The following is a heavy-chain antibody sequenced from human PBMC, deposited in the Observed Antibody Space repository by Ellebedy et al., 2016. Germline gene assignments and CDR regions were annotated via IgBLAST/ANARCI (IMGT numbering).Heavy chain of an antibody. V-gene: IGHV4-39*01. CDR3: ARLSYDSSGYYPPNY. D-gene: IGHD3-22*01. Sequence: SETLSLXXTVSGGSISSIIYYWGWIRQPPGKGLEWIGSIYYSGRTYYSPSLKSRLTISVDTSKNQFSLKLSSVTAADTAVYYCARLSYDSSGYYPPNYWGQGTLVTVSS. J-gene: IGHJ4*02. CDR2: IYYSGRT. CDR1: GGSISSIIYY.